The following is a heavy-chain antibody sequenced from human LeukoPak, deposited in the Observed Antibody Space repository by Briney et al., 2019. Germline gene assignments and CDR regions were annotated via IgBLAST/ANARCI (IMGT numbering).Heavy chain of an antibody. V-gene: IGHV1-18*01. J-gene: IGHJ3*02. CDR2: ISAYNGNT. Sequence: ASVKVSCKASGYTFTSYGISWVRQAPGQGLEWMGWISAYNGNTNYAQKLQGRVTMTTDTSTSTAYMELRSLRSDDTAVYYCARVRGLASIAARTNAFDIWGQGTMVTVSS. D-gene: IGHD6-6*01. CDR1: GYTFTSYG. CDR3: ARVRGLASIAARTNAFDI.